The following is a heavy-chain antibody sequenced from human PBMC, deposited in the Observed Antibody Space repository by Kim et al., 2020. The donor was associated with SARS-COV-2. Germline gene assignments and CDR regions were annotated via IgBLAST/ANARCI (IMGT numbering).Heavy chain of an antibody. J-gene: IGHJ4*02. CDR1: GFTFSSYA. CDR2: ISTNGGST. D-gene: IGHD6-19*01. CDR3: VKDRRSGCYDFDY. V-gene: IGHV3-64D*06. Sequence: GGSLRLSCSASGFTFSSYAMHWVRQAPGKGLEYVSGISTNGGSTYYADSVKDRFIISRDNSRKMLNLQMSSLRSEDTAVYYCVKDRRSGCYDFDYWGQGTLVTVSS.